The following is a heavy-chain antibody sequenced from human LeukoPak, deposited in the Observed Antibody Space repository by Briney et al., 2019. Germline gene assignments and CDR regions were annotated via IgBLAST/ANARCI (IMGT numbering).Heavy chain of an antibody. Sequence: SVKVSCKASGGTFSSYAISWVRQAPGQGLEWMGGIIPIFGTANYAQKFQGRVTITADESTSTAYMELSSLRSEDTAVYYCARTVSYYDFWSGYDNWFDPWGQGTLVTASS. J-gene: IGHJ5*02. V-gene: IGHV1-69*13. CDR2: IIPIFGTA. CDR3: ARTVSYYDFWSGYDNWFDP. D-gene: IGHD3-3*01. CDR1: GGTFSSYA.